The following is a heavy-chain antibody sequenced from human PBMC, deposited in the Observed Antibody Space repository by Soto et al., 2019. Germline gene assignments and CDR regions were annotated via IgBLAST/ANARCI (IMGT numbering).Heavy chain of an antibody. V-gene: IGHV3-23*01. CDR1: GFSFSSYA. J-gene: IGHJ4*02. Sequence: PGGSLRLSCAASGFSFSSYAMSWVRQAPGKGLEWVSTISGSGGSTYYADSVKGRFTISRDNSKNTLYLQMNSLRAEDTAVHYSAKVHIVGAQLIRGFDHWGQGPQVTVSS. CDR3: AKVHIVGAQLIRGFDH. CDR2: ISGSGGST. D-gene: IGHD1-26*01.